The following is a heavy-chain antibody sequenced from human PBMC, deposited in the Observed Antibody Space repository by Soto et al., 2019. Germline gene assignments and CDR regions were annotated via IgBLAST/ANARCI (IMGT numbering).Heavy chain of an antibody. Sequence: EVQVVESGGGLVKPGGSLRLSCAASGFTFSSSDMNWVRQAPGKRLEWVSSIDTGTRHVYYADSVRGRFTISRDDAKNSLYLQMNSLRVEDTALYYCARRTVTTYHYFDYWGQGTLVTVSS. CDR3: ARRTVTTYHYFDY. CDR1: GFTFSSSD. CDR2: IDTGTRHV. V-gene: IGHV3-21*01. J-gene: IGHJ4*02. D-gene: IGHD4-17*01.